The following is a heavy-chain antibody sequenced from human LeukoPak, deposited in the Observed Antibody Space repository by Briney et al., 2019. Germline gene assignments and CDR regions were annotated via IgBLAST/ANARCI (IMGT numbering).Heavy chain of an antibody. D-gene: IGHD3-10*01. V-gene: IGHV5-51*01. CDR3: ARPPDVGAYGAFDI. J-gene: IGHJ3*02. Sequence: GGSLRLSCAASGFTFSSYAMSWVRQMPGKGLEWMGIIYPGDSDTRYSPSFQGQVTISADKSISTAYLQWSSLKASDTAMYYCARPPDVGAYGAFDIWGQGTMVTVSS. CDR1: GFTFSSYA. CDR2: IYPGDSDT.